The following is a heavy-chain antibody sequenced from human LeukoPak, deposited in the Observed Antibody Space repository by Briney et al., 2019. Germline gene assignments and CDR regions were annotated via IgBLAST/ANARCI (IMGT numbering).Heavy chain of an antibody. D-gene: IGHD1-26*01. V-gene: IGHV1-69*05. CDR2: IIPIFGTA. CDR3: ARANPIVGAFFDY. J-gene: IGHJ4*02. CDR1: GGTFSSYA. Sequence: ASVKVSCKASGGTFSSYAISWLRQAPGQGLEWKGRIIPIFGTANYAQKFQGRVTITTDESTSTAYMELSSLRSEDTAVYYCARANPIVGAFFDYWGQGTLVTVSS.